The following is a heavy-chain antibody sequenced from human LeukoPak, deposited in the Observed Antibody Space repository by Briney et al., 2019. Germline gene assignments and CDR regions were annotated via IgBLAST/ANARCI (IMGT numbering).Heavy chain of an antibody. J-gene: IGHJ6*03. CDR3: ARESICSGGGCYFLMDV. CDR2: INHTGST. Sequence: PSETLSLTCAVYGESFTTYYWGWIRQTPGKGLEWIGEINHTGSTNYNPSLKSRVTISIDTSKNQFSLKLRSVTAADTAVYYCARESICSGGGCYFLMDVWGKGTTVTISS. CDR1: GESFTTYY. D-gene: IGHD2-15*01. V-gene: IGHV4-34*01.